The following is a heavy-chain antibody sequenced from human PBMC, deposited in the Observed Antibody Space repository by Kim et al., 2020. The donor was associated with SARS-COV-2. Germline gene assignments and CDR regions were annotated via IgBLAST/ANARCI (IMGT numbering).Heavy chain of an antibody. J-gene: IGHJ5*02. CDR3: ANAGYYDFWSGTSNWFDP. CDR2: IIPIFGTA. D-gene: IGHD3-3*01. CDR1: GGTFSSYA. Sequence: SVKVSCKASGGTFSSYAISWVRQAPGQGLEWMGGIIPIFGTANYAQKFQGRVTITADESTSTAYMELSSLRSEDTAVYYCANAGYYDFWSGTSNWFDPWGQGTLVTVSS. V-gene: IGHV1-69*13.